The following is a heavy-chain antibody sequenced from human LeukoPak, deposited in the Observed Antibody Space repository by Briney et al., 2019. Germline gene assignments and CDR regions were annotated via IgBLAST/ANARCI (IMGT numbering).Heavy chain of an antibody. CDR2: ISSNGGST. Sequence: PGGSLRLSCAASGFTFSSYAMHWVRQAPGKGLEYVSAISSNGGSTYYANSVKGRFTISRDNSKNTLYLQMGSLRAEDMAVYYCARRGSYYGDSMDYWRQGSLVTLSS. J-gene: IGHJ4*02. V-gene: IGHV3-64*01. CDR3: ARRGSYYGDSMDY. CDR1: GFTFSSYA. D-gene: IGHD1-26*01.